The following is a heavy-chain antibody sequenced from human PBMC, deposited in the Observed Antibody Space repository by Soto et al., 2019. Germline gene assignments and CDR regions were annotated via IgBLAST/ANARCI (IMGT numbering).Heavy chain of an antibody. D-gene: IGHD2-15*01. CDR2: IYYSGST. J-gene: IGHJ6*02. V-gene: IGHV4-31*03. CDR3: AREKYCSGGSCYENDYYYGMDV. CDR1: GGSISSGGYY. Sequence: SETLSLTCTVSGGSISSGGYYWSWIRQHPGKGLEWIGYIYYSGSTYYNPSLKSRVTISVDTSKNQFSLKLSSVTAADTAVYYCAREKYCSGGSCYENDYYYGMDVWGQGTTVTVSS.